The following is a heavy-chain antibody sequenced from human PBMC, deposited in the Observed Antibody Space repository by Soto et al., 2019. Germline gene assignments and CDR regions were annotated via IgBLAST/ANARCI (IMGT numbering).Heavy chain of an antibody. J-gene: IGHJ4*02. CDR1: GFTFSSYA. CDR3: AKAYYYGSGSYYNVFVPSVY. D-gene: IGHD3-10*01. Sequence: GGSLRLSCAASGFTFSSYAMSWVRQAPGKGLEWVSAISGSGGSTYYADSVKGRFTISRDNSKNTLYLQMNSLRAEDTAVYYCAKAYYYGSGSYYNVFVPSVYWGQGTLVTVSS. V-gene: IGHV3-23*01. CDR2: ISGSGGST.